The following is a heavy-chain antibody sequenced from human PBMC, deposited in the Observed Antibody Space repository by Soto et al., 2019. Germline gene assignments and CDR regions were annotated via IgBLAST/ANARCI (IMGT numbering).Heavy chain of an antibody. CDR3: AKVKGLYYYDSAIDY. J-gene: IGHJ4*02. Sequence: GGSLRLSCAASGFTFGSYAMSWVRQAPGKGLEWVSAISGSGGSTYYADSVKGRFTISRDNSKNTLYLQMNSLRAEDTAVYYCAKVKGLYYYDSAIDYWGQGTLVTVSS. V-gene: IGHV3-23*01. D-gene: IGHD3-22*01. CDR2: ISGSGGST. CDR1: GFTFGSYA.